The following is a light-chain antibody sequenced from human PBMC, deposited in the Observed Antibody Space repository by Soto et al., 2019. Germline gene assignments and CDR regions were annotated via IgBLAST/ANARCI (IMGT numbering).Light chain of an antibody. CDR3: QHYGSSPRT. V-gene: IGKV3-20*01. Sequence: EIVLTQSPGTLSLSPGERATLSCRASQTVSSSHLAWYQQKPGQAPNLLIYGASSRATGIPDRFSGSGSGTDFTLTISRLETEDFAVYYCQHYGSSPRTFGGGTKVEIK. CDR1: QTVSSSH. CDR2: GAS. J-gene: IGKJ4*01.